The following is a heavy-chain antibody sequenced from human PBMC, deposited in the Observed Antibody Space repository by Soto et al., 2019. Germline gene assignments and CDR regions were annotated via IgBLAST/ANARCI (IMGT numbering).Heavy chain of an antibody. Sequence: EVQLLESGGGLVQPGGSLRLSCEASGFTFSSFAMTWVRQAPGKGLEWVSTISGSGVGTYYADSVQGRFTISRDSSKNTLYLQMNTLRAEDTAVYYCAKGDIPNEYWGQGTLVTVSS. D-gene: IGHD5-12*01. J-gene: IGHJ4*02. CDR2: ISGSGVGT. V-gene: IGHV3-23*01. CDR1: GFTFSSFA. CDR3: AKGDIPNEY.